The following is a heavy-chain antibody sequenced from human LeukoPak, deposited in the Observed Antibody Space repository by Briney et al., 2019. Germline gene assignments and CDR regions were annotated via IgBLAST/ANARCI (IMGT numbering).Heavy chain of an antibody. CDR2: VNHSGRT. J-gene: IGHJ6*03. CDR3: ARGIRGVIITTNYYNMDV. V-gene: IGHV4-34*01. CDR1: GRSFSGYY. Sequence: SETLSLTCAVYGRSFSGYYWSWVRQPPGKGLEWMGEVNHSGRTSYNPSLKSRVTISADTSKNQFSLRMTSLTAADTAVYYCARGIRGVIITTNYYNMDVWGPGTTVTVSS. D-gene: IGHD3-10*01.